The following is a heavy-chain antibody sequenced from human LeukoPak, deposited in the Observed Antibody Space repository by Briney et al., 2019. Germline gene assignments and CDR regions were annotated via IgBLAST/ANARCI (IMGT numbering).Heavy chain of an antibody. CDR3: ARYAGLVPAAMDY. Sequence: ASVKVSCKASGYSFTSNGISWVRQAPGQGLGWMGWITAFNGNTNYAQKFRGRVTMTTDTSTGAAYLEVRSLSSDDTAVYYCARYAGLVPAAMDYWGQGTLVTVSS. V-gene: IGHV1-18*01. J-gene: IGHJ4*02. D-gene: IGHD2-2*01. CDR1: GYSFTSNG. CDR2: ITAFNGNT.